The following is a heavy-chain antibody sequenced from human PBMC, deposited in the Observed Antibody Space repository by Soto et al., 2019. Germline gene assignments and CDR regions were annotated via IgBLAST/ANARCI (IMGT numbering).Heavy chain of an antibody. D-gene: IGHD1-26*01. J-gene: IGHJ4*02. V-gene: IGHV3-30*18. CDR2: ISHEGGTQ. CDR3: AKEGSPKVSRWDDY. CDR1: GFTFSDYG. Sequence: QVQLAESGGGVVQPGGSLRLSYAASGFTFSDYGIDWIRQAPGKGLEWVAVISHEGGTQYCADSVRGRFTVSRDNSKNILYLQMDSLRPEDTAVYFCAKEGSPKVSRWDDYWGQGTLVTVSS.